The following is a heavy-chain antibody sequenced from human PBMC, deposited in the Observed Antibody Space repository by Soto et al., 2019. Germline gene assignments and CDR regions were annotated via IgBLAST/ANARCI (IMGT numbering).Heavy chain of an antibody. CDR1: GFTFSNFA. Sequence: EVQLLESGGGLAQPGGSLRLSCAATGFTFSNFAMTWVRRAAGKGLEWVSAISDAGERTYYADSVRGRFTISRDNSKNTLYLQMNSLRVEDTAVYYCANTLVPLDYWGQGTLVTVSS. CDR2: ISDAGERT. J-gene: IGHJ4*02. CDR3: ANTLVPLDY. V-gene: IGHV3-23*01. D-gene: IGHD6-6*01.